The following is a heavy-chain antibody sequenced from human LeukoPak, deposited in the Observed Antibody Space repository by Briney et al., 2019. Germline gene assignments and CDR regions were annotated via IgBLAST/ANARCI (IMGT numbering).Heavy chain of an antibody. V-gene: IGHV3-21*01. CDR3: ARVGSGYYPYFDY. D-gene: IGHD3-22*01. CDR1: GFTFSSYS. CDR2: ISSSSSYI. J-gene: IGHJ4*02. Sequence: GGSLRLSCAASGFTFSSYSMNWVRQAPGKGLEWVSSISSSSSYIYYADSVKGRFTISRDNAKNSLYLQMNSLRAEDTAVYYCARVGSGYYPYFDYWGQGTLVTVSS.